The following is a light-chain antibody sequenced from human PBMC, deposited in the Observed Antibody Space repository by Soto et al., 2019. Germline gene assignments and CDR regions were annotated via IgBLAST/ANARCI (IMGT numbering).Light chain of an antibody. CDR2: LGS. V-gene: IGKV2-28*01. J-gene: IGKJ5*01. Sequence: DIVMTQSPLSLPVTPGEPASISCRSSQSLLHTNGKKYMDWYLQKPGQSPQLLIYLGSNRASGVPDRFRGSGSGTDLSLKISRVEAEDVGVYYCMQALQTPITFGQGTRLEIK. CDR1: QSLLHTNGKKY. CDR3: MQALQTPIT.